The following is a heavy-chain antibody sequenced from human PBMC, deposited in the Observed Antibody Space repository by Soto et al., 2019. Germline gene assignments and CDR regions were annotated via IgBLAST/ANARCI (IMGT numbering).Heavy chain of an antibody. CDR2: ISSGSSSI. D-gene: IGHD6-19*01. J-gene: IGHJ4*02. V-gene: IGHV3-21*02. CDR3: ARALSSLIAVPAY. Sequence: EVQLVEVGGGLVKPGGSLRLSCAASGFTFSSYSMTWVRQAPGKGLECVSSISSGSSSIYYADSVKRRFTISRDNAKNSLYLQMNSLRAEYTAVYYCARALSSLIAVPAYWGQGTLVTVSS. CDR1: GFTFSSYS.